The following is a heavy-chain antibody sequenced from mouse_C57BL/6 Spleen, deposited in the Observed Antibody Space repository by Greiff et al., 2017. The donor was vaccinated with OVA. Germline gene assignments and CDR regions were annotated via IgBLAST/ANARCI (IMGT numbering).Heavy chain of an antibody. D-gene: IGHD2-5*01. CDR3: ARYYSNSYFDY. CDR2: ISDGGSYT. CDR1: GFTFSSYA. V-gene: IGHV5-4*01. J-gene: IGHJ2*01. Sequence: DVQLQESGGGLVKPGGSLKLSCAASGFTFSSYAMSWVRQTPEKRLEWVATISDGGSYTYYPDNVKGRFTISRDNAKNNLYLQMSHLKSEDTAMYYCARYYSNSYFDYWGQGTTLTVSS.